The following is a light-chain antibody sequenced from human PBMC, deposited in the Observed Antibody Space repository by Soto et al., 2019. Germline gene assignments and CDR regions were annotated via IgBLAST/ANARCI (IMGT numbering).Light chain of an antibody. CDR1: SSNIGAGYD. CDR3: QSYDSSLRRV. CDR2: GNN. J-gene: IGLJ2*01. Sequence: QLVLTQPPSVSGAPGQRVTISCTGSSSNIGAGYDVHWYQHLPGTAPKLLIYGNNNRPSGVPDRFSGSKSGTSASLAITGLQAEDEADYYCQSYDSSLRRVFGAGTQLTVL. V-gene: IGLV1-40*01.